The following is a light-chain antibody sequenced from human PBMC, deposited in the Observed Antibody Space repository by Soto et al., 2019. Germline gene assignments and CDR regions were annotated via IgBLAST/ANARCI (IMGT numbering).Light chain of an antibody. CDR3: LQDYTSFG. CDR1: QGIRND. J-gene: IGKJ5*01. V-gene: IGKV1-6*01. CDR2: AAS. Sequence: AIQLTQSPASLSAPGLGIVSIAFRASQGIRNDLGWYQQKPGKAPQILISAASSLQSGVPSRFSGSGSGTDFTLTISHLQTEDFETYYCLQDYTSFGFGQGTRLEI.